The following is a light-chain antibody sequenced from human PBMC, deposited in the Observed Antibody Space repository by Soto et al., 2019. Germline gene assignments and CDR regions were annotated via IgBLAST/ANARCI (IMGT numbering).Light chain of an antibody. Sequence: QSVLTQPPSASGTPGQRVTISCSGSSSNIGTYTVNWYQQVPGTAPKLLIYSNNQRPSGVPDRFSGSKSGPSASLAISGLQSEDEADYYCAAWDASLNGVIFGGGTKVTVL. CDR2: SNN. J-gene: IGLJ2*01. CDR1: SSNIGTYT. CDR3: AAWDASLNGVI. V-gene: IGLV1-44*01.